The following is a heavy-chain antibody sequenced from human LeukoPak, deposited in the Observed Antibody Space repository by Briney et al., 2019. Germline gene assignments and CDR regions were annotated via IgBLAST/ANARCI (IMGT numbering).Heavy chain of an antibody. V-gene: IGHV3-74*01. Sequence: GGSLRLSCAASGFTFSRYWIHWVRQAPGKGLEWVSRINPDGSTTTYADSVKGRFAISRDNAKNTLDLQMNSLRAEDTAVYYCAKGGVTMGIIDYWGQGTLVTVSS. J-gene: IGHJ4*02. CDR1: GFTFSRYW. D-gene: IGHD3-10*01. CDR3: AKGGVTMGIIDY. CDR2: INPDGSTT.